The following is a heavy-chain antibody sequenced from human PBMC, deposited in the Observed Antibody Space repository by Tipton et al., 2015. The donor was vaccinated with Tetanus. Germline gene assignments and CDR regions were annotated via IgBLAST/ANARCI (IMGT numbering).Heavy chain of an antibody. D-gene: IGHD6-19*01. CDR1: GDSLSNGDYY. CDR2: IYYSGST. J-gene: IGHJ5*02. V-gene: IGHV4-30-4*01. Sequence: TLSLTCTVSGDSLSNGDYYWSWIRQPPGKGLESIGYIYYSGSTYYNPSLKSRVTISVDTSKNQFSLRLSSVTAADTAIYYCASPIKQWLVPLDLWGQGILVTVSS. CDR3: ASPIKQWLVPLDL.